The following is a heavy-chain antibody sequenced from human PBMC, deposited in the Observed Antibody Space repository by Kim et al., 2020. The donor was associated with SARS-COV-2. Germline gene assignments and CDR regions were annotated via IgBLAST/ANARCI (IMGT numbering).Heavy chain of an antibody. V-gene: IGHV1-46*01. CDR1: GYTFTSYY. CDR3: ARDPKNQPKYYFDY. Sequence: ASVKVSCKASGYTFTSYYMHWVRQAPGQGLEWMGLINPSSGSTSYAQKFQGRVTMTRDTSTSTVYMELSSLRSEDTAVDYCARDPKNQPKYYFDYWGQGTLVSVSS. CDR2: INPSSGST. J-gene: IGHJ4*02.